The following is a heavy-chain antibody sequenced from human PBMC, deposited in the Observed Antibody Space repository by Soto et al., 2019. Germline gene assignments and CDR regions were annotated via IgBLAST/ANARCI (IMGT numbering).Heavy chain of an antibody. D-gene: IGHD3-16*01. CDR2: ISGSGGST. J-gene: IGHJ6*02. Sequence: GGSLRLSCAASGFTFSNYAMRWVRQAPGKGLEWVSAISGSGGSTYYGDSAKGRFTISRDNSRSTLYLQINSLRAEDTAVYYCAREISYVSGGHLYYGMDVLGQGTAVTVSS. V-gene: IGHV3-23*01. CDR1: GFTFSNYA. CDR3: AREISYVSGGHLYYGMDV.